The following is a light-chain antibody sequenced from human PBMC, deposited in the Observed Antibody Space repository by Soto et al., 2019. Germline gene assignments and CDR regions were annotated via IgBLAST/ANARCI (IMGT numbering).Light chain of an antibody. CDR1: SSDVGGYNY. Sequence: QYALTQPASVSGSPGQSITISCTGTSSDVGGYNYVSWYQQHPGKAPKLMIYEVSNRPSGVSNRFSGSKSGNTASLTISGLQAEDEADYYCSSYTSSRSGVFGGGTKLTVL. CDR2: EVS. J-gene: IGLJ2*01. V-gene: IGLV2-14*01. CDR3: SSYTSSRSGV.